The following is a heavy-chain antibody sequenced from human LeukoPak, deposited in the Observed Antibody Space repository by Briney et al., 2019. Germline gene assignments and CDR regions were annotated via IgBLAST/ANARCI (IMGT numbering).Heavy chain of an antibody. J-gene: IGHJ4*02. V-gene: IGHV1-18*01. CDR3: ARGEFICTINTCYASALDS. D-gene: IGHD2-2*01. CDR1: GYTFTSYA. Sequence: ASVKVSCKASGYTFTSYAITWVRQAPGQGLEWMGWIRAHNGDTNHAQQLQGRVTMTTDTSTSTAYMELRSLRSEDTAIYYCARGEFICTINTCYASALDSWGQGTLVTVSS. CDR2: IRAHNGDT.